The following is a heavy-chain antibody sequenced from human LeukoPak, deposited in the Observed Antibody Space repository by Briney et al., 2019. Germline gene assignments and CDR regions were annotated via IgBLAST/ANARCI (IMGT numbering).Heavy chain of an antibody. J-gene: IGHJ4*02. Sequence: SETLSLTCTVSGGSISSGGYYWSWIRQHPGKGLEWIGYIYYSGSTYYNPSLKSRVTISVDTSKNQFSLKLSSVTAADTAVYYCARDTAMVNAHYFDYWGQGTLVTVSS. V-gene: IGHV4-31*03. CDR2: IYYSGST. CDR3: ARDTAMVNAHYFDY. CDR1: GGSISSGGYY. D-gene: IGHD5-18*01.